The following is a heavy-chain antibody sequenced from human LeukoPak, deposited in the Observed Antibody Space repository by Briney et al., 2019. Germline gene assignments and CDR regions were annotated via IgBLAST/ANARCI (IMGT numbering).Heavy chain of an antibody. CDR2: IKSKTDGGTT. CDR1: GFTFSNAW. V-gene: IGHV3-15*01. Sequence: GGSLRLSCAASGFTFSNAWMSWVRQAPGKGLEWVGRIKSKTDGGTTDYAAPVKGRFTISRDDSKNTLYLQMNSLKTEDTAVYYCTTDSFSAPNYGDYSRVYWGQGTLVTVSS. J-gene: IGHJ4*02. CDR3: TTDSFSAPNYGDYSRVY. D-gene: IGHD4-17*01.